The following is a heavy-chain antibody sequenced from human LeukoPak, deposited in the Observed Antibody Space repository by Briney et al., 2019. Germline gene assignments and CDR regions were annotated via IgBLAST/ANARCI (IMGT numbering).Heavy chain of an antibody. V-gene: IGHV3-11*01. CDR1: GFTFSDYY. CDR3: ARDWGDIGGWAFDI. CDR2: ISSSGSTI. D-gene: IGHD3-16*02. J-gene: IGHJ3*02. Sequence: PGRSLRLSCAASGFTFSDYYMSWIRQAPGKGLEWVSYISSSGSTIYYADSVKGRFTISRDNAKNSLYLQMNSLRAEDTAVYYWARDWGDIGGWAFDIWGQGTMVTVSS.